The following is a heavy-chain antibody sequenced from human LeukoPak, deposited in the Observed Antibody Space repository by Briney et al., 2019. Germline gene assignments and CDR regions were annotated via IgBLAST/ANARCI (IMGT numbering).Heavy chain of an antibody. Sequence: ASVKVSCKASGYIFRSYGISWVRRAPGQGLEWMGGISAYNGKTNHAQKVQGRVTLTTDTSTSTAYMEMRGLVSDDTAVYYCARALSDDFWSFYQDYWGQGTLLIVSP. CDR1: GYIFRSYG. V-gene: IGHV1-18*01. CDR2: ISAYNGKT. D-gene: IGHD3-3*01. J-gene: IGHJ4*02. CDR3: ARALSDDFWSFYQDY.